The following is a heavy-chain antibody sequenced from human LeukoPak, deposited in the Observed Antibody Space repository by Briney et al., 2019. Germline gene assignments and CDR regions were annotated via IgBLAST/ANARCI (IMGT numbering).Heavy chain of an antibody. J-gene: IGHJ4*02. CDR2: FEPDDDET. D-gene: IGHD3-22*01. CDR1: GGTFSSYA. Sequence: ASVKVSCKASGGTFSSYAISWVRQAPGKGLEWMGGFEPDDDETIYAQKLQGRVTMTTSGDTAFMELNNLTSEDTAVYYCATDLGSGYYLFDDWGQGTLVTVSS. V-gene: IGHV1-24*01. CDR3: ATDLGSGYYLFDD.